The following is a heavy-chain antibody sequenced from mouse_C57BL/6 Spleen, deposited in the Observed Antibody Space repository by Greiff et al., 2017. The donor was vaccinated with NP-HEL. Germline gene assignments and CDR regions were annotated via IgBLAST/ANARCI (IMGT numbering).Heavy chain of an antibody. CDR3: ARAGDGYYFAWFAY. J-gene: IGHJ3*01. Sequence: QVQLKESGAELVKPGASVKISCKASGYAFSSYWMNWVKQRPGKGLEWIGQIYPGDGDTNYNGKFKGKATLTADKSSSTAYMQLSSLTSEDSAVYFCARAGDGYYFAWFAYWGQGTLVTVSA. D-gene: IGHD2-3*01. CDR2: IYPGDGDT. V-gene: IGHV1-80*01. CDR1: GYAFSSYW.